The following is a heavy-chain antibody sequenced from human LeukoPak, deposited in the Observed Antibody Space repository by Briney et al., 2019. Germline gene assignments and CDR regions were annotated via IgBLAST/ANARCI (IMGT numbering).Heavy chain of an antibody. D-gene: IGHD3-22*01. J-gene: IGHJ4*02. CDR2: IDHSGST. CDR3: ARGAYYYDSSGYTYDY. Sequence: SGTLSLTCAVSGGSISSSNWWSCVRQPPGKGLEWIGEIDHSGSTNYNPSLKSRVTISVDKSKNQFSLKLSSVTAADTAVYYCARGAYYYDSSGYTYDYWGQGTLVTVSS. V-gene: IGHV4-4*02. CDR1: GGSISSSNW.